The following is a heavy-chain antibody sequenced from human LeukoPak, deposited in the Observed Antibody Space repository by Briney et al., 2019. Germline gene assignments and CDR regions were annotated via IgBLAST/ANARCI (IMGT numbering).Heavy chain of an antibody. J-gene: IGHJ5*02. CDR2: INTNTGNP. CDR1: GYTFTSYG. D-gene: IGHD4-11*01. V-gene: IGHV7-4-1*02. Sequence: ASVKVSCKASGYTFTSYGISWVRQAPGQGLEWMGWINTNTGNPTYAQGFTGRFVFSLDTSVNTAYLQISSLKTEDTAVYYCARDPRGGYSNLYPWGQGTLVTVSS. CDR3: ARDPRGGYSNLYP.